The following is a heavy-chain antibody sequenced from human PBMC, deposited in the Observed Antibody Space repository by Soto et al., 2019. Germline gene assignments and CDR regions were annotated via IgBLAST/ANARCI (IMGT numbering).Heavy chain of an antibody. V-gene: IGHV3-23*01. CDR3: AKDAIANDGIWLMDS. Sequence: PGGSLRLSCAASGFMFSDYAMTWARQAPGKELEWVSGLLRPGRSTYYADSVKGRFTIYGDTSANTVYLQMDSLRAEDTAVYYCAKDAIANDGIWLMDSWGQGTVVTVSS. CDR2: LLRPGRST. J-gene: IGHJ5*02. D-gene: IGHD3-16*01. CDR1: GFMFSDYA.